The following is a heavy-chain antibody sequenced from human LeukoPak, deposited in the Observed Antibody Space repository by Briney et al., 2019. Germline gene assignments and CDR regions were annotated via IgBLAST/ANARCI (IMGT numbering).Heavy chain of an antibody. D-gene: IGHD3-9*01. V-gene: IGHV4-38-2*02. J-gene: IGHJ4*02. CDR3: ARSKDILTGYCFDY. CDR2: IYYSGST. Sequence: SETLSLTCTVSGYSISNGYYWGWIRQPPGKGLEWIGTIYYSGSTYYNPSLKSRVTISVDTSKKQFSLELSSVTAADTAVYYCARSKDILTGYCFDYWGQGTLVTVSS. CDR1: GYSISNGYY.